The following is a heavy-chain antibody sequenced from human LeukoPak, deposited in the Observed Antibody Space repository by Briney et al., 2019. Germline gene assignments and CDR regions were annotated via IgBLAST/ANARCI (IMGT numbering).Heavy chain of an antibody. CDR2: ISTSSNI. J-gene: IGHJ4*02. CDR1: GFTFTDYT. D-gene: IGHD4-23*01. V-gene: IGHV3-69-1*01. Sequence: NPGGSLRLSCAASGFTFTDYTINWVRQAPGKGLEWVSSISTSSNIYYADSVKGRFTVSRDNAKNSVYLQTNSVRAEDTAVYYCARDRSYVGFDYWGQGTLVTVSS. CDR3: ARDRSYVGFDY.